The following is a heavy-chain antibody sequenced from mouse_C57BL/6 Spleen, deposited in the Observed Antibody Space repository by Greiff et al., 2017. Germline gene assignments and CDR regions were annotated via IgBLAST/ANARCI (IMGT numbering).Heavy chain of an antibody. CDR2: ISSASSTI. Sequence: EVQLVESGGGLVRPGGSLKLSCAASGFTFSDYGMHWVRQAPEKGLEWVAYISSASSTIYYADTVKGRFTISRDNANNTLFLQLTSLRSEDSAMDYAARDSGKWPYEFTNWGQGTTLTVSA. CDR3: ARDSGKWPYEFTN. J-gene: IGHJ2*01. D-gene: IGHD2-1*01. CDR1: GFTFSDYG. V-gene: IGHV5-17*01.